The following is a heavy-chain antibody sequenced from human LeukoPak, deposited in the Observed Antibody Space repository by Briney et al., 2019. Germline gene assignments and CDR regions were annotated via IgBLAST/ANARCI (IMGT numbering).Heavy chain of an antibody. CDR2: IYYTGRT. Sequence: PSETLSLTCTVSGGSTSSSSYYWGWIRQPPGKGLEWIGNIYYTGRTYYNPSLKSRVTISVDTSKNQFSLKLSSVTAADTAVYYCARHVYDFWSGYSTSGAFDIWGQGTMVTVSS. J-gene: IGHJ3*02. V-gene: IGHV4-39*01. CDR3: ARHVYDFWSGYSTSGAFDI. CDR1: GGSTSSSSYY. D-gene: IGHD3-3*01.